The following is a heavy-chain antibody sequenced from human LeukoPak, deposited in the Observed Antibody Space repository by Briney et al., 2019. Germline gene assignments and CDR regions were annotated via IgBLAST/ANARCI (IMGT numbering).Heavy chain of an antibody. CDR1: RFTFSSYW. J-gene: IGHJ6*03. CDR2: IKQDGSEK. CDR3: ASGYYYYMDV. V-gene: IGHV3-7*01. Sequence: GGSLRLSCAASRFTFSSYWMSWVRQAPGKGLEWVANIKQDGSEKYYVDSVKGRFTISRDNAKNSLYLQMNSLRAEDTAVYYCASGYYYYMDVWGKGTTVTVSS.